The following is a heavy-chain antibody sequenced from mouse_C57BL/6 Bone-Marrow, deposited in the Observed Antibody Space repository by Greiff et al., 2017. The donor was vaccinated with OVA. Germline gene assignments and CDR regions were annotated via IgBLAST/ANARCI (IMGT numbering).Heavy chain of an antibody. D-gene: IGHD2-5*01. V-gene: IGHV1-59*01. CDR3: ARWDSNYVRYAMDY. CDR1: GYTFTSYW. Sequence: QVHVKQPGAELVRPGTSVKLSCKASGYTFTSYWMHWVKQRPGQGLEWIGVIDPSDSYTNYNQKFKGKATLTVDTSSSTAYMQLSSLTSEDSAVYYCARWDSNYVRYAMDYWGQGTSVTVSS. J-gene: IGHJ4*01. CDR2: IDPSDSYT.